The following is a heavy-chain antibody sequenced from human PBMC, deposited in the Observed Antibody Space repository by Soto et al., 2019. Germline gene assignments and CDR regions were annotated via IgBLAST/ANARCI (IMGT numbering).Heavy chain of an antibody. Sequence: QVQLVQSGAEVKKPGASVTVSCKASGYTCTSYDINWVRQATGQGLEWMGWMNPNSGNTGYAQKFQGRVTMTRNTSISTAYRELSSLRSEDTAVYYCARAVARFLEWLPIYGPYSCGMDVWGQGTTVTVAS. CDR3: ARAVARFLEWLPIYGPYSCGMDV. J-gene: IGHJ6*02. V-gene: IGHV1-8*01. CDR2: MNPNSGNT. D-gene: IGHD3-3*01. CDR1: GYTCTSYD.